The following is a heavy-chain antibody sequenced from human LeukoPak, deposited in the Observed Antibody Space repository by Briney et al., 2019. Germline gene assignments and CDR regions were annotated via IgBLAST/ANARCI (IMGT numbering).Heavy chain of an antibody. CDR3: ARCTTGTTFGSLREIKKSREIDY. CDR1: GFTLTSYE. J-gene: IGHJ4*02. V-gene: IGHV3-48*03. Sequence: AGSLRLSCTVSGFTLTSYEMSWIRQAPGKGLEWVSSIHYDGGSGHYADSVKGRFTISRDNAKNSLFLQMDSLRGEDTAVYYCARCTTGTTFGSLREIKKSREIDYWGQGTLVTVSS. D-gene: IGHD1-1*01. CDR2: IHYDGGSG.